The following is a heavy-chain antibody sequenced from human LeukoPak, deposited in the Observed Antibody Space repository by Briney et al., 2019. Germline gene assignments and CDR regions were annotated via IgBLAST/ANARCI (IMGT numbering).Heavy chain of an antibody. Sequence: SSSSYIYYPDSVKGRFTISRDNAKNSLYLQMNSLRAEDTAVYYCARAASKYQLLSGNWFDPWGQGTLVTVSS. V-gene: IGHV3-21*01. CDR2: SSSSYI. CDR3: ARAASKYQLLSGNWFDP. D-gene: IGHD2-2*01. J-gene: IGHJ5*02.